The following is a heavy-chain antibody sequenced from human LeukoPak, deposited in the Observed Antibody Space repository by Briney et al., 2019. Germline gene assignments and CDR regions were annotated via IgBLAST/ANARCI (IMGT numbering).Heavy chain of an antibody. CDR3: ARDSPAAGTGGYFDY. Sequence: HPGRSLRLSCAASGFTFSSYAMHWVRQAPGKGLEWVAVISYDGSNKYYADSVKGRFTISRDNSKNTLYLQMNSLRAEDTAVYYCARDSPAAGTGGYFDYWGQGTLVTVSS. J-gene: IGHJ4*02. D-gene: IGHD6-13*01. V-gene: IGHV3-30-3*01. CDR1: GFTFSSYA. CDR2: ISYDGSNK.